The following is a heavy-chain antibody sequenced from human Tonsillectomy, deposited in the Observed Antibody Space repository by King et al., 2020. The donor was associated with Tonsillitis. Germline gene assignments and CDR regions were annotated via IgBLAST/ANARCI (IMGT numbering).Heavy chain of an antibody. J-gene: IGHJ3*02. D-gene: IGHD3-9*01. CDR1: GFTFSSYA. Sequence: VQLVESGGGLVQPGGSLRLSCAASGFTFSSYAISWVRQAPGKGLEWVSSISGSGGSTFYAASVKGRFTISSANSRNTRCMQRNSLRAEDTAVYYCANLIVPAIRNFDWLYAFDIWGQGTMVTVSS. CDR3: ANLIVPAIRNFDWLYAFDI. V-gene: IGHV3-23*04. CDR2: ISGSGGST.